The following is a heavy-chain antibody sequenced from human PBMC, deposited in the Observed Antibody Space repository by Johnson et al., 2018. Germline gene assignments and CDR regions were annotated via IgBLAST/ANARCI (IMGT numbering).Heavy chain of an antibody. J-gene: IGHJ6*03. Sequence: QVQLVQSGGGVVQPGRSLRLSCAASGFTFSTYTMHWVRQAPGKGLEWVAIISNDGGNQYYADSLKGRLTISRDNSKNTLYLEMKSLRTEDTAVYYCVRGAPLGGNYYYYYQYLDVWGKGTTVTVSS. CDR3: VRGAPLGGNYYYYYQYLDV. CDR2: ISNDGGNQ. D-gene: IGHD4-23*01. CDR1: GFTFSTYT. V-gene: IGHV3-30-3*01.